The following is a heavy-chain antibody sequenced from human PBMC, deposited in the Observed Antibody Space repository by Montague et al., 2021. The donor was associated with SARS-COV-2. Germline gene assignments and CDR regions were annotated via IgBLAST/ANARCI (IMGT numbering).Heavy chain of an antibody. CDR1: GFSLSTSGMC. V-gene: IGHV2-70*01. J-gene: IGHJ4*02. CDR2: IDWDDDK. CDR3: ARSYGTTVVTRDFGY. D-gene: IGHD4-23*01. Sequence: PALVKPTQTLTLTCTFSGFSLSTSGMCVSWIRQPPGKALEWLTLIDWDDDKYYSTSLKTRLTISKDTSKNQVVLTMTNMGPVDTATYYCARSYGTTVVTRDFGYGGQGTLGTVS.